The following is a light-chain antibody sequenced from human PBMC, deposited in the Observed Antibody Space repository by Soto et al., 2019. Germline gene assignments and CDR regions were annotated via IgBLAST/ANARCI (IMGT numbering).Light chain of an antibody. CDR2: LEGSGNY. CDR3: ETWDSNNWV. CDR1: SGHSSYI. J-gene: IGLJ3*02. V-gene: IGLV4-60*02. Sequence: QPVLTQSSSASASLGSSVKLTCTLSSGHSSYIIAWHQQQPGKAPRYLMKLEGSGNYNKGSGVPDRFSGSSSGADRYLTISNLQFEDEADYYCETWDSNNWVFGGGTKLT.